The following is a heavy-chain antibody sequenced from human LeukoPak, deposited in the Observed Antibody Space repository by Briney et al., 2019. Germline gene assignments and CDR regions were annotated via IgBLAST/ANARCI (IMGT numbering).Heavy chain of an antibody. CDR1: GGSISSSNYY. J-gene: IGHJ3*02. CDR3: ARATINDAFDI. CDR2: IYSRGST. D-gene: IGHD5-12*01. V-gene: IGHV4-39*07. Sequence: SETLSLTCIVSGGSISSSNYYWGWIRQSPGKGLEWIGSIYSRGSTYYNPSLKSRVIVSSDMSKNQFSLMLNSVTAADTAVYYCARATINDAFDIWGQGTMVTVSS.